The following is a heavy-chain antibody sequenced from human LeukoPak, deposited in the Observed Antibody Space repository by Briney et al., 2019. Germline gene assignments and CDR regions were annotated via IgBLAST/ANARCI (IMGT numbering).Heavy chain of an antibody. CDR1: GFTFDDYA. J-gene: IGHJ4*02. CDR3: AKDWGAYYDSSGFYSGDFDY. D-gene: IGHD3-22*01. Sequence: PGGSLRLSCAASGFTFDDYAMHWVRQAPGKGLEWVSLISGDGGSTYYADSVEGRFTISRDNSKNSLYLQMNSLRTEDTALYYCAKDWGAYYDSSGFYSGDFDYWGQGTLVTVSS. V-gene: IGHV3-43*02. CDR2: ISGDGGST.